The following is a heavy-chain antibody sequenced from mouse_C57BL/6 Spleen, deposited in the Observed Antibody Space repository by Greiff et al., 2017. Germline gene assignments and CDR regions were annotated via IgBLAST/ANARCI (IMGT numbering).Heavy chain of an antibody. CDR1: GYAFSSYW. J-gene: IGHJ4*01. CDR3: AREMVTTTGYAMDY. CDR2: IYPGDGDT. V-gene: IGHV1-80*01. D-gene: IGHD2-2*01. Sequence: QVQLQQSGAELVKPGASVKISCKASGYAFSSYWMNWVKQRPGKGLEWIGQIYPGDGDTNYNGKFKGKATLTADKSSSTAYMQLSSLNSEDSAVYFCAREMVTTTGYAMDYWGQGTSVTVSS.